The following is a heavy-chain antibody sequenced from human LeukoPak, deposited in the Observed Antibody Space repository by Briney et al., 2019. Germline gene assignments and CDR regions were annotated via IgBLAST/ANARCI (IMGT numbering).Heavy chain of an antibody. CDR2: ISNTGDFI. V-gene: IGHV3-21*05. CDR3: VRARGAGPGAHFDY. CDR1: GFTFSSSA. J-gene: IGHJ4*02. Sequence: GGSLRLSCAASGFTFSSSAMNWVRQAPGKGLEWVSYISNTGDFIAYADSVKGRFTISRDNAKNSLYLQMNSLRAEDAAAYYCVRARGAGPGAHFDYWGQGTLVTVSS. D-gene: IGHD3-10*01.